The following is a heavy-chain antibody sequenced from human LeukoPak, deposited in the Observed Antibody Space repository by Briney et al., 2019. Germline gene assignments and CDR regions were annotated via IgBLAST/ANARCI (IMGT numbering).Heavy chain of an antibody. Sequence: PGRSLRLSCAASGFTFDDYAMPWVRQAPGKGLEWVSGISWNSGSIGYADSVKGRFTISRDNAKNSLYLQMNSLRAEDTALYYCAKDSSGGGFDYWGQGTLVTVSS. J-gene: IGHJ4*02. CDR2: ISWNSGSI. D-gene: IGHD6-19*01. V-gene: IGHV3-9*01. CDR3: AKDSSGGGFDY. CDR1: GFTFDDYA.